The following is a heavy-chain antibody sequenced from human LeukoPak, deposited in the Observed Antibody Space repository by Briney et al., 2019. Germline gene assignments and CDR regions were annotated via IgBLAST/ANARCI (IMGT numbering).Heavy chain of an antibody. CDR3: ARITQSQDIVVVPADPTVGWFDP. V-gene: IGHV1-69*13. Sequence: GASVKVSCKASGYTFTSYGISWVRQAPGQGLEWMGGIIPIFGTANYAQKFQGRVTITADESTSTAYMELSSLRSEDTAVYYCARITQSQDIVVVPADPTVGWFDPWGQGTLVTVSS. J-gene: IGHJ5*02. CDR1: GYTFTSYG. D-gene: IGHD2-2*01. CDR2: IIPIFGTA.